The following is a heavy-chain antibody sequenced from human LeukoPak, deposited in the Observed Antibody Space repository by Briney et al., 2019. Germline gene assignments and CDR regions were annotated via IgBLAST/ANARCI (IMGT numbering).Heavy chain of an antibody. CDR3: ARVNSYYYMDV. V-gene: IGHV4-38-2*01. CDR1: GYSISSGDY. J-gene: IGHJ6*03. CDR2: IYQSGST. Sequence: SETLSLTCAVSGYSISSGDYWGWIRQPPGKGLEWIGSIYQSGSTYYNPSLKSRVTISVDTSKDQFSLKLSSVTAADTAVYYCARVNSYYYMDVWGKGTTVTVSS.